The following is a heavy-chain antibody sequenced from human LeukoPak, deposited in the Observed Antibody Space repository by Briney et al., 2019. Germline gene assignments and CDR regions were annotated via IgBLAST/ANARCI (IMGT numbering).Heavy chain of an antibody. D-gene: IGHD1-1*01. CDR3: ASLDTTRSQGW. CDR2: MKQSDK. Sequence: GGSLRLSCAASGFTLSNFWVSWVRQAPGKGLEWLANMKQSDKYYVDSVRGRFTISRDDAKNSLYLQMNSLRVEDTAVYYCASLDTTRSQGWWGQGTLVTVSS. CDR1: GFTLSNFW. V-gene: IGHV3-7*01. J-gene: IGHJ4*02.